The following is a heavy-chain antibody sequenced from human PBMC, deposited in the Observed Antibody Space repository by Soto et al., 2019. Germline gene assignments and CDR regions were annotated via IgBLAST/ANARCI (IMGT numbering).Heavy chain of an antibody. CDR2: INPSGGST. CDR3: ARVGYCSSTSCSTFDY. CDR1: GYTFTSYY. J-gene: IGHJ4*02. V-gene: IGHV1-46*01. D-gene: IGHD2-2*01. Sequence: ASVKGSCKASGYTFTSYYMHWGRQAPGQGLEWMGIINPSGGSTSYAQKFQGRVTMTRDTSTSTVYMELSSLRSEDTAVYYCARVGYCSSTSCSTFDYWGQGTLVTVSS.